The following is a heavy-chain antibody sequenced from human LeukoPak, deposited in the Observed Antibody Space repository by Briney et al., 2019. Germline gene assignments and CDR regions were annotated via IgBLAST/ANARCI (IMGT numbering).Heavy chain of an antibody. CDR3: ARDARYYYDSSGYYARGEADY. CDR2: ISTYNGNT. Sequence: ASVKVSRKASGYTFTSYGISWVRQAPGQGLEWMGWISTYNGNTDYAQKLQGRVTMTTDTSTSTAYMELRSLRSDDTAVYYCARDARYYYDSSGYYARGEADYWGQGTLVTVSS. V-gene: IGHV1-18*01. D-gene: IGHD3-22*01. CDR1: GYTFTSYG. J-gene: IGHJ4*02.